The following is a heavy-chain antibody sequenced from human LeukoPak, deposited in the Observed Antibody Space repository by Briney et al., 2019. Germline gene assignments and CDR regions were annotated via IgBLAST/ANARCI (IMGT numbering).Heavy chain of an antibody. J-gene: IGHJ5*02. CDR2: IYYSGST. V-gene: IGHV4-31*03. CDR1: GGSISSGGYY. Sequence: PSETQSLTCTVSGGSISSGGYYWSWIRQHPGKGLEWIGYIYYSGSTYYNPSLKSRVTISVDTSKNQFSLKLSSVTAADTAVYCARGARAAAGTFWFDPWGQGTLVTVSS. CDR3: ARGARAAAGTFWFDP. D-gene: IGHD6-13*01.